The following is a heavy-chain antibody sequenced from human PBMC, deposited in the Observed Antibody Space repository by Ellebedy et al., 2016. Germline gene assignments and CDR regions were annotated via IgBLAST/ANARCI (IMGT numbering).Heavy chain of an antibody. J-gene: IGHJ6*02. Sequence: GGSLRLXCAASGFTFSSYGMHWVRQAPGKGLEWVAVISYDGSNKYYADSVKGRFTISRDNSKNTLYLQMNSLRAEDTAVYYCAKDIGYCSSTSCPPHMSYYYYYGMDVWGQGTTVTVSS. CDR3: AKDIGYCSSTSCPPHMSYYYYYGMDV. CDR1: GFTFSSYG. CDR2: ISYDGSNK. D-gene: IGHD2-2*01. V-gene: IGHV3-30*18.